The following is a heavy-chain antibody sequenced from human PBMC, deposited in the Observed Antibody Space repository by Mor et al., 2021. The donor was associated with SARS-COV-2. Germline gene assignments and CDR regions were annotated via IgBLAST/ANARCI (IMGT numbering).Heavy chain of an antibody. J-gene: IGHJ5*02. CDR3: ARDYIAAAGTNINWFDP. Sequence: GKGLEWIGRIYTSGSTNYNPSLKSRVTMSVDTSKNQFSLKLSSVTAADTAVYYCARDYIAAAGTNINWFDPWGQGTLVTVSS. CDR2: IYTSGST. D-gene: IGHD6-13*01. V-gene: IGHV4-4*07.